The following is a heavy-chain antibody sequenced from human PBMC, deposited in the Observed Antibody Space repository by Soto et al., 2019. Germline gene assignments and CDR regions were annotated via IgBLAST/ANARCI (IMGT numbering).Heavy chain of an antibody. Sequence: GGSLRLSCAASGFTVSSNYMSWVRQAPGKGLEWVSIIYSGGSTYYADSVKGRFTISRDNSKNTLYLQMNSLRAEDTAVYYCARGPGDCGGDCYSVLVGWGQGTLVTVSS. CDR1: GFTVSSNY. CDR2: IYSGGST. D-gene: IGHD2-21*02. J-gene: IGHJ4*02. V-gene: IGHV3-53*01. CDR3: ARGPGDCGGDCYSVLVG.